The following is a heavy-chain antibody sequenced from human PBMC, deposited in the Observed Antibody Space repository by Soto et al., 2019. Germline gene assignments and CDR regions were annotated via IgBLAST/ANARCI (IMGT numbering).Heavy chain of an antibody. CDR3: ARGGVLRFLEWLLYPTLGDF. J-gene: IGHJ4*02. D-gene: IGHD3-3*01. V-gene: IGHV1-8*01. CDR2: MNPNSGNT. Sequence: QVQLVQSGAEVKKPGASVKVSCKASGYTFTSYDINWVRQATGQGLEWMGWMNPNSGNTGYAQKFQGRVTMTRNTSISTAYMELSSLRSEDTAVYYCARGGVLRFLEWLLYPTLGDFWGPGTLVTVSS. CDR1: GYTFTSYD.